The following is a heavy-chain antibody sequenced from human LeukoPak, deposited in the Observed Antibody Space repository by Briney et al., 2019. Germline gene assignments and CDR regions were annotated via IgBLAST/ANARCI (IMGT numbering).Heavy chain of an antibody. Sequence: GGSLRLSCAASVFTFNTFAMNWVRQAPGKGLEWVSSISGNGGRAYYADSVKGRFTVSRGNSRSSVYLQMNSLGAEDTAIYYCTKDLLGYSRPIDSWGQGTLVTVSS. CDR2: ISGNGGRA. CDR3: TKDLLGYSRPIDS. CDR1: VFTFNTFA. J-gene: IGHJ4*02. D-gene: IGHD2-15*01. V-gene: IGHV3-23*01.